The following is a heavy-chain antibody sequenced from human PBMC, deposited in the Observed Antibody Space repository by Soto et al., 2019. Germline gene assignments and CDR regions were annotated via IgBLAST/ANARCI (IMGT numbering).Heavy chain of an antibody. CDR2: IIPIFGTA. CDR1: GGTFSSYA. CDR3: ARDVEQQLVWDNYYYYGMDV. V-gene: IGHV1-69*13. J-gene: IGHJ6*02. D-gene: IGHD6-13*01. Sequence: GASVKVSCKASGGTFSSYAISWVRQAPGQGLEWMGGIIPIFGTANYAQKFQGRVTITADESTSTAYMELSSLRSEDTAVYYCARDVEQQLVWDNYYYYGMDVWGQGTTVTVSS.